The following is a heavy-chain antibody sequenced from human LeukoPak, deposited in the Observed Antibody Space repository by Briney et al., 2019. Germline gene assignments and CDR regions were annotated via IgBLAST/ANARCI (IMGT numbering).Heavy chain of an antibody. V-gene: IGHV3-7*01. J-gene: IGHJ4*02. CDR2: IKKTGSET. D-gene: IGHD2-15*01. CDR1: GFTFSHFW. CDR3: AREDGYCSGGNCYSYFDS. Sequence: GGSLRLSCAASGFTFSHFWMSWVRQAPGKGLEWVAYIKKTGSETYYVDSVRGRFTITRDNTRNSLFLQMYSLRAEDTAVYFCAREDGYCSGGNCYSYFDSWGQGTLVTVSS.